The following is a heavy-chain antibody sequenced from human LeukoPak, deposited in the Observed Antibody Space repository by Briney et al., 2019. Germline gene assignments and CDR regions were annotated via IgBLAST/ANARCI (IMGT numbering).Heavy chain of an antibody. CDR3: ARGGSSWYADY. CDR1: GASISTYY. D-gene: IGHD6-13*01. CDR2: IHYSGST. J-gene: IGHJ4*02. V-gene: IGHV4-59*01. Sequence: SETLSLTCSVSGASISTYYWSWIRQPPEKGLEWIGYIHYSGSTSYSPSLKSRVTMSVDTSSDQFSLKVSSVTAADTAVYYCARGGSSWYADYWGQGTLVTVSS.